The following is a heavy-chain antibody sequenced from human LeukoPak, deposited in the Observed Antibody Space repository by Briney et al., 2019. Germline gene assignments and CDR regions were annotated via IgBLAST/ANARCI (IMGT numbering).Heavy chain of an antibody. D-gene: IGHD5-24*01. CDR3: ARGRANYYFDY. V-gene: IGHV3-48*02. CDR2: ISDSSSTI. Sequence: GGSLRLCCAASGFTFSSTYMTWVRQPPGKGLEWVSYISDSSSTIYYADSVKGRFTISRDNAKNSLSLQMNSLRDEDTAVYYCARGRANYYFDYWGQGTLVTVSS. CDR1: GFTFSSTY. J-gene: IGHJ4*02.